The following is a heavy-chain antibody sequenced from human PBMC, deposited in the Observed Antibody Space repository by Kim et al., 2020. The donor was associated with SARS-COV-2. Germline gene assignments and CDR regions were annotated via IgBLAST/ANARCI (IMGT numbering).Heavy chain of an antibody. D-gene: IGHD3-9*01. Sequence: GGSLRLSCAASGFTFSSYSMNWVRQAPGKGLEWVSSISSSSSYIYYADSVKGRFTNSRDNAKNSLYLQMNSLRAEDTAVYYCARTWGELRYVVWTLDYWGQGTPFTVSS. J-gene: IGHJ4*02. CDR3: ARTWGELRYVVWTLDY. CDR1: GFTFSSYS. V-gene: IGHV3-21*01. CDR2: ISSSSSYI.